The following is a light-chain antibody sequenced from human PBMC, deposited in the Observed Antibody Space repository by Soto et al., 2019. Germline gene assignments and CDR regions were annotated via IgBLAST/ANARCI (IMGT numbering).Light chain of an antibody. Sequence: IVMTQSPVTLSVSPGGRATLSCRASQSVISNLAWYQHKPGQAPRLLIYGASIRATGIPARFGGSGSGTEFTLTISSLQSEDFAIYFCQQYNDWPFTFGPGTKVDIK. CDR3: QQYNDWPFT. CDR2: GAS. V-gene: IGKV3D-15*01. J-gene: IGKJ3*01. CDR1: QSVISN.